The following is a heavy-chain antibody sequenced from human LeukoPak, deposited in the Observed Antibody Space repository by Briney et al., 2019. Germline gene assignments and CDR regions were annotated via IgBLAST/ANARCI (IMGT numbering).Heavy chain of an antibody. J-gene: IGHJ4*02. CDR2: IIPIFGTA. D-gene: IGHD5-12*01. CDR3: ATRPVATITPREDY. CDR1: GFTFSSYA. Sequence: PGGSLRLSCAASGFTFSSYAISWVRQAPGQGLEWMGGIIPIFGTANYAQKFQGTVTITTDESTSTAYMELSSLRSEDTAVYYCATRPVATITPREDYWGQGTLVTVSS. V-gene: IGHV1-69*05.